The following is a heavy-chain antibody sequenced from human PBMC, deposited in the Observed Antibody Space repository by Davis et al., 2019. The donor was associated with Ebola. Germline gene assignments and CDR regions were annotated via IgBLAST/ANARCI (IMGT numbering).Heavy chain of an antibody. J-gene: IGHJ6*02. V-gene: IGHV3-73*01. D-gene: IGHD4-23*01. CDR1: GFTFSGSA. CDR2: IRSKANSYAT. CDR3: TRDPDYGGNSGGYYYGMDV. Sequence: GESLKISCAASGFTFSGSAMHWVRQASGKGLEWVGRIRSKANSYATAYAASVKGRFTISRDDSKSIAYLQMNSLKTEDTAVYYCTRDPDYGGNSGGYYYGMDVWGQGTTVTVSS.